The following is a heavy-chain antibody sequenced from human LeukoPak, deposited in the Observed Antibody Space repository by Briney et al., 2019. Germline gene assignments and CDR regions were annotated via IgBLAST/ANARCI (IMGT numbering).Heavy chain of an antibody. J-gene: IGHJ4*02. CDR2: INYSGST. CDR1: GGSISTYY. V-gene: IGHV4-59*01. D-gene: IGHD1-26*01. CDR3: ARDLVGAKCY. Sequence: SETLSLTCTVSGGSISTYYWSWIRQPPGKGLEWIGYINYSGSTNYNPSLRSRVTISVDTSKNQFSLKLTSVTAADTAVYYCARDLVGAKCYWGQGTLVTVSS.